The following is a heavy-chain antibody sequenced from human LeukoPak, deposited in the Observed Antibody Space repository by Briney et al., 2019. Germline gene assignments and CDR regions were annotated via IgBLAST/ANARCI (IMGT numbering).Heavy chain of an antibody. CDR2: MLYSGST. CDR3: ARSDIWGSYRFLDY. CDR1: GASISNFY. D-gene: IGHD3-16*02. V-gene: IGHV4-59*08. J-gene: IGHJ4*01. Sequence: PSETLSLTCTVSGASISNFYWIWIRQAPGQGLEWIGYMLYSGSTNQKPSLRSRVTISVDTSKNQVSLKLSSVTAADTAVYYCARSDIWGSYRFLDYWGQGILVTVSS.